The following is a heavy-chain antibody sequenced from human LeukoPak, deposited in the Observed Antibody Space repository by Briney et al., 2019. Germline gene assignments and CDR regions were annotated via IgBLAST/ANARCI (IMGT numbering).Heavy chain of an antibody. CDR3: ARGKITDSSGYYYVRHDDY. V-gene: IGHV4-59*12. J-gene: IGHJ4*02. CDR2: NYYTGST. D-gene: IGHD3-22*01. CDR1: GGSISNYY. Sequence: SETLSLTCTVSGGSISNYYWSWIRQPPEKGLEYIGYNYYTGSTYYNPSLKSRVTISLDTSKNQFSLKLSSVTAADTAVYYCARGKITDSSGYYYVRHDDYWGQGTLVTVSS.